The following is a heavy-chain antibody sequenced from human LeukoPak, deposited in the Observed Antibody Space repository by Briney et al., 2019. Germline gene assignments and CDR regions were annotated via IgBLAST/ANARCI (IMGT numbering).Heavy chain of an antibody. Sequence: ASVKVSCKASGYTFTGYYIHWVRQAPGQGLEGLGWINPYSGDTNYAQSFQSRVTMTRDTSITTVYMELSRLRSDDTAVYYCAREESQSHYYYGSGSYFYYWGQGTLVTVSS. J-gene: IGHJ4*02. CDR3: AREESQSHYYYGSGSYFYY. CDR1: GYTFTGYY. D-gene: IGHD3-10*01. V-gene: IGHV1-2*02. CDR2: INPYSGDT.